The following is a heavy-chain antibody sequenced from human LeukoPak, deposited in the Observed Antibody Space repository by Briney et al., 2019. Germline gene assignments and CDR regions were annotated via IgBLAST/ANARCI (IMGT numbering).Heavy chain of an antibody. CDR2: ISGSGGGT. J-gene: IGHJ4*02. CDR3: AKVLLAGVVTAFGY. V-gene: IGHV3-23*01. D-gene: IGHD2-21*02. CDR1: GFTFSSYG. Sequence: GGSLRLSCAASGFTFSSYGMTWVSQAPGKGLEWVSAISGSGGGTYYADSVKGRFTISRDNSKNTLYLQMNSLRAEDTAVYYCAKVLLAGVVTAFGYWGQGTLVTVSS.